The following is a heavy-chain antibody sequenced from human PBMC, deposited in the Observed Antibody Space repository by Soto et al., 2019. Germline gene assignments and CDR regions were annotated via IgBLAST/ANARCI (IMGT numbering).Heavy chain of an antibody. CDR3: ARVRQGCSANNCYSDP. CDR2: VHISGHS. J-gene: IGHJ5*01. V-gene: IGHV4-4*02. CDR1: GGSVRAPDW. Sequence: KTSETLSLTCTLSGGSVRAPDWWNWVRQSPDKGLEWIAEVHISGHSNYNPSLRSRVSVSIDSSKNQSYLNLNSVTAADTAIYYCARVRQGCSANNCYSDPWGQGTQVTVSS. D-gene: IGHD2-15*01.